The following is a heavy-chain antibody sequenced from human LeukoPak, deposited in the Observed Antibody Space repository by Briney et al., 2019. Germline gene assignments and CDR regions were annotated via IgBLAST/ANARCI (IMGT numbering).Heavy chain of an antibody. J-gene: IGHJ6*03. Sequence: PGGSLRLSCAASGFTVSSNYMSWVRQAPGKGLEWVSVIYSGGSTYYADSVKGRFTISRDNSKNTLYLQMNSLRAEDTAVYYCARAGYCSSTSCPGPKADYYYMDVLGKGTTVTVSS. CDR1: GFTVSSNY. CDR3: ARAGYCSSTSCPGPKADYYYMDV. V-gene: IGHV3-66*02. D-gene: IGHD2-2*03. CDR2: IYSGGST.